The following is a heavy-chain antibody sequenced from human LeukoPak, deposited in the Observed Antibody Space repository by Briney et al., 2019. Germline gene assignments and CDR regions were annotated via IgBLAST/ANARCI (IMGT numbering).Heavy chain of an antibody. V-gene: IGHV4-39*02. D-gene: IGHD6-19*01. CDR3: AREWLVGPSDY. CDR1: GGSISSYY. CDR2: IYYSGST. J-gene: IGHJ4*02. Sequence: PSETLSLTCTVSGGSISSYYWGWIRQPPGKGLEWIGSIYYSGSTYYNPSLKSRVTISVDTFKNQFSLKLSSVTAADTAVYYCAREWLVGPSDYWGQGTLVTVSS.